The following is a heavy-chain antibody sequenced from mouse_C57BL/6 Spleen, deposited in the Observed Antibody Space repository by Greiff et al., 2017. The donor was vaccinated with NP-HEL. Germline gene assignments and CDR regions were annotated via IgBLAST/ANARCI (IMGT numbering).Heavy chain of an antibody. CDR2: ISYDGSN. J-gene: IGHJ2*01. CDR1: GYSITSGYY. V-gene: IGHV3-6*01. D-gene: IGHD2-4*01. Sequence: EVQLVESGPGLVKPSQSLSLTCSVTGYSITSGYYWNWIRQFPGNKLEWMGYISYDGSNNYNPSLKNRISITRDTSKNQFFLKLNSVTTEDTATYYCARDYYDYVLDYWGQGTTLTVSS. CDR3: ARDYYDYVLDY.